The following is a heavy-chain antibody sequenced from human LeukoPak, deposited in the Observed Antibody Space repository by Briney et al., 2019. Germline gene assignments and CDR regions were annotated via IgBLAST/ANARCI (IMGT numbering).Heavy chain of an antibody. CDR1: GFAFNSYA. V-gene: IGHV3-30-3*01. D-gene: IGHD1-26*01. CDR3: ARDFSGTYMVDY. J-gene: IGHJ4*02. Sequence: GGSLRLSCAVSGFAFNSYAMHWVRQAPGEGLEWEAFISHDGSAQSYADSVKGRFTISRDNSKNTLYLQMNSLRPEDTAVYYCARDFSGTYMVDYWGQGTLVTVSS. CDR2: ISHDGSAQ.